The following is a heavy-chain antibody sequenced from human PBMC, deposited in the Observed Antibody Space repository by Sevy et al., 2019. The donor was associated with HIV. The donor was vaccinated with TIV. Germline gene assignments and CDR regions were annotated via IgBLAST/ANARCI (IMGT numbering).Heavy chain of an antibody. Sequence: GRSLRLSCAASGFTSNNFWLHWVRQAPGKGLVWVSRINSDGENTGYADFVKGRFTISRDNAKNTAYLQMNSLRADDAAIYYCARGTRGVVDSWGQGTLVTVSS. CDR1: GFTSNNFW. D-gene: IGHD3-10*01. J-gene: IGHJ4*02. CDR3: ARGTRGVVDS. V-gene: IGHV3-74*01. CDR2: INSDGENT.